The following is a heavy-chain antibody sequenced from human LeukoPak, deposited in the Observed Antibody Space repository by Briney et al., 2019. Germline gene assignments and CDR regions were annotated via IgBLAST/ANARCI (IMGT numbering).Heavy chain of an antibody. CDR3: ASRKLGNDY. Sequence: SETLSLTCTVSGGSISSSRYYWGWIRQPPGKGLEWIGSIYSSGSTYYNPSLKSRVTISVDTSKNQFSLKLSSVTAADTAVYYCASRKLGNDYWGQGTLVTVSS. CDR1: GGSISSSRYY. J-gene: IGHJ4*02. D-gene: IGHD7-27*01. V-gene: IGHV4-39*07. CDR2: IYSSGST.